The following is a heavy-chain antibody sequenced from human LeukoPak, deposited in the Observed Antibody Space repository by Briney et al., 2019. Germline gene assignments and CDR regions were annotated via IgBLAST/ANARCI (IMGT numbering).Heavy chain of an antibody. Sequence: SETLSLTCTVSGASITTYYWSWIRQPPGKGLEWIGYMFHSGTTNYNPSLKSRVTISLDTSKNQFSLKLTSVTGADTAVYYCAGGPSSSSSDFWGQGTLVTVSS. V-gene: IGHV4-59*01. CDR1: GASITTYY. J-gene: IGHJ4*02. CDR3: AGGPSSSSSDF. CDR2: MFHSGTT. D-gene: IGHD6-6*01.